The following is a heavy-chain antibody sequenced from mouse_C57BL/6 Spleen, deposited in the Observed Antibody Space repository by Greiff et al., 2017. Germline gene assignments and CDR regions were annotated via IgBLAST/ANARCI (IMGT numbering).Heavy chain of an antibody. CDR1: GYAFTNYL. D-gene: IGHD1-1*01. J-gene: IGHJ3*01. CDR3: ARRDYYGRLPWFAY. Sequence: QVQLQQSGAELVRPGTSVKVSCKASGYAFTNYLIEWVKQRPGQGLEWIGVINPGSGGTNYNEKFKGKATLTADKSSSTAYMQLSSLTSEDAAVYYCARRDYYGRLPWFAYWGQGTLVTVSA. V-gene: IGHV1-54*01. CDR2: INPGSGGT.